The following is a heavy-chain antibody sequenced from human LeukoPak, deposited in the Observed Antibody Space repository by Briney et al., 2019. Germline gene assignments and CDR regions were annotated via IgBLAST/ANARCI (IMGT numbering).Heavy chain of an antibody. D-gene: IGHD2-8*01. CDR1: GFTCSSYW. V-gene: IGHV3-7*03. CDR3: GRRRGMGSLDY. CDR2: IKQDGSEK. J-gene: IGHJ4*02. Sequence: GGSLRRYCAASGFTCSSYWMSWVRQAPGKGLEWVANIKQDGSEKNCVDSVRGRFTISRDNAKNSLYLQMNSLRAEDTAVYYCGRRRGMGSLDYWGQGTLVTVSS.